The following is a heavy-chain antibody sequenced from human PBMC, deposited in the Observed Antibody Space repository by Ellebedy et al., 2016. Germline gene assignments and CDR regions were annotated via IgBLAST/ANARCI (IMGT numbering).Heavy chain of an antibody. CDR1: GFTFSSYA. D-gene: IGHD6-19*01. Sequence: GESLKISXAASGFTFSSYAMSWVRQAPGKGLEWVSAISGSGGSTYYADSVKGRFTISRDNAKNSLYLQMNSLRAEDTAVYYCARDQYGGSGWYYFDYWGQGTLVTVSS. CDR2: ISGSGGST. J-gene: IGHJ4*02. CDR3: ARDQYGGSGWYYFDY. V-gene: IGHV3-23*01.